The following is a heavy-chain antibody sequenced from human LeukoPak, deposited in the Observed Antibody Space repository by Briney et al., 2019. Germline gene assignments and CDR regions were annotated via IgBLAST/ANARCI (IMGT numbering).Heavy chain of an antibody. CDR1: GFTVSSNY. CDR2: IYFGGTT. J-gene: IGHJ4*02. CDR3: ARDLTSYDYVWDY. Sequence: GGSLRLSCAASGFTVSSNYMTWVRQAPGQGLEWVSVIYFGGTTYYADSVKGRFTISRDTSKNTLYLQMNNLRAEDTAVYYCARDLTSYDYVWDYWGQGTLVTVSS. D-gene: IGHD3-16*01. V-gene: IGHV3-66*01.